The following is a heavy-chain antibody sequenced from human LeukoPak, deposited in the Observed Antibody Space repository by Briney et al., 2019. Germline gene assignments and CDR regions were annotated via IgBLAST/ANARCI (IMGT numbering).Heavy chain of an antibody. Sequence: ASVKVSCKASGYTFTGYYMHWVRQAPGQGLEWMGWINPNSGGTNYAQKFQGRVTMTRDTSISTAYMELSRLRSDDTAVYYCARDKRGRVLSRSYGSGSYVYYYYGMDVWGQGTTVTVSS. CDR2: INPNSGGT. D-gene: IGHD3-10*01. CDR1: GYTFTGYY. J-gene: IGHJ6*02. V-gene: IGHV1-2*02. CDR3: ARDKRGRVLSRSYGSGSYVYYYYGMDV.